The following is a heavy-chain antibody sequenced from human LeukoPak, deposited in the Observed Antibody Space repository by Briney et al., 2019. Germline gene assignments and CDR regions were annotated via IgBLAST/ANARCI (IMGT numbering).Heavy chain of an antibody. CDR2: ISYSGST. CDR1: GGSISSSSYY. CDR3: ARQNYDFWSGYYTPHYYYYGMDV. V-gene: IGHV4-39*01. D-gene: IGHD3-3*01. J-gene: IGHJ6*02. Sequence: SETLSLTCTVSGGSISSSSYYWGWIRQPPGKGLEWIGSISYSGSTHYNPSLKSRVTISVDTSKNQFSLKLNSVTAADTAVYYCARQNYDFWSGYYTPHYYYYGMDVWGQGTTVTVSS.